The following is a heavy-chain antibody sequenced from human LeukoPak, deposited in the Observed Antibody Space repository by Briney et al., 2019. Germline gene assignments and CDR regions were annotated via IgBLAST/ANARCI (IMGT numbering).Heavy chain of an antibody. J-gene: IGHJ4*02. Sequence: PGGSLRLSCAASGFTLSSYGMTWVRQAPGKGLEWVSYISSGATTVYYADSVMGRFTVSRDNANNSLYLQMNSLRDEDTAMFYCARVGDGHSVNYLDSWGQGTLVTVSS. D-gene: IGHD5-24*01. CDR1: GFTLSSYG. CDR2: ISSGATTV. V-gene: IGHV3-48*02. CDR3: ARVGDGHSVNYLDS.